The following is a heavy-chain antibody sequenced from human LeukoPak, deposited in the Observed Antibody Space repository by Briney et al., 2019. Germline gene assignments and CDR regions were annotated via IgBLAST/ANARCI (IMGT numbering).Heavy chain of an antibody. CDR3: ARESVGYSYGYPPKNYYYYYGMDV. V-gene: IGHV1-2*02. CDR1: GYTFTGYY. CDR2: INPNSGGT. Sequence: GASVKVSCKASGYTFTGYYMHWVRQAPGQGLEWMGWINPNSGGTNYAQKFQGRVTMTRDTSISTAYMELSRLRSDDTAVYYCARESVGYSYGYPPKNYYYYYGMDVWGQGTTVTVSS. J-gene: IGHJ6*02. D-gene: IGHD5-18*01.